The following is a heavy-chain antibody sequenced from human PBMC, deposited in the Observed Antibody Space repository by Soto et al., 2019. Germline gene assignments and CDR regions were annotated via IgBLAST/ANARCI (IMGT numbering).Heavy chain of an antibody. Sequence: EVQLLESGGGLIQPGGSLRLSCAASGFMFSSYAMSWVRQAPGKGLEWVSSISASGGTANLADSVEGRCTISGDNSRSTLYLQMTSLRAEDPAVYYCAKLTYPSDSTGYYYERVSGWIDSWGQGTLVTVSS. J-gene: IGHJ5*01. V-gene: IGHV3-23*01. D-gene: IGHD3-22*01. CDR1: GFMFSSYA. CDR2: ISASGGTA. CDR3: AKLTYPSDSTGYYYERVSGWIDS.